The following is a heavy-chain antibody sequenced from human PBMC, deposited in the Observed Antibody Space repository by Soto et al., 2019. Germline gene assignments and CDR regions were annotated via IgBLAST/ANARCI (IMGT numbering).Heavy chain of an antibody. Sequence: SWGSLRLSCAASGFTLSGYAMDWVRQAPGKGLEYVSGISSNGVGTYYANSVQGRFTISRDNSKNTVYLQMGSLRPEDMAVYYCARRARPDFYYMDVWGKGTTVTVSS. J-gene: IGHJ6*03. D-gene: IGHD6-6*01. CDR3: ARRARPDFYYMDV. CDR1: GFTLSGYA. CDR2: ISSNGVGT. V-gene: IGHV3-64*01.